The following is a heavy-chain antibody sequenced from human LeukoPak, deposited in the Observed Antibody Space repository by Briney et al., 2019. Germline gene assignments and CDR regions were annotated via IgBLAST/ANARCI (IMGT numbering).Heavy chain of an antibody. Sequence: GGSLRLSCAASGFTFSSFALSWVRQAPGKGLEWVSSISGSGGSTSYADSVKGRFTISRDISTNTLYLQMNSLRAEDTAVYYCARALVPATDVLEADYWGQGTLVTVSS. CDR2: ISGSGGST. D-gene: IGHD2-2*01. V-gene: IGHV3-23*01. CDR3: ARALVPATDVLEADY. J-gene: IGHJ4*02. CDR1: GFTFSSFA.